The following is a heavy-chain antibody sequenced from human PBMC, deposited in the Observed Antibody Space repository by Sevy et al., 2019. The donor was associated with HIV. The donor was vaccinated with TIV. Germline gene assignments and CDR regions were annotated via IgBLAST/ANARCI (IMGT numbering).Heavy chain of an antibody. Sequence: SETLSLTCTVSGDSISSSNWSWIRQPPGKGLEWIGYIYYSGIANYNPSLKSRVTISRDMSKNQLSLKLSSVTAADTAVYYCARGSQYYYYAMDVWGQGTTVTVSS. J-gene: IGHJ6*02. CDR3: ARGSQYYYYAMDV. CDR2: IYYSGIA. V-gene: IGHV4-59*01. CDR1: GDSISSSN.